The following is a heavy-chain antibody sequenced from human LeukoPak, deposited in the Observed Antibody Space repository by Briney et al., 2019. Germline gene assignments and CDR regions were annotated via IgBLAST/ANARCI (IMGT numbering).Heavy chain of an antibody. CDR2: ISYDGSYK. V-gene: IGHV3-30*18. CDR3: AKDLYDILTGYHDAFDI. D-gene: IGHD3-9*01. Sequence: SGGSLRLSCAASGFTFSSYGMHWVRQAPGKGLEWVAVISYDGSYKFYADSVKGRFTISRDNSKNTLNLQMNSLRAEDTAVYYCAKDLYDILTGYHDAFDIWGQGTMATVSS. CDR1: GFTFSSYG. J-gene: IGHJ3*02.